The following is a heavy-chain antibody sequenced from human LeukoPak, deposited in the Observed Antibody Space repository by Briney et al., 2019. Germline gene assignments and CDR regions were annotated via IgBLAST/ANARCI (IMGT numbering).Heavy chain of an antibody. Sequence: GGSLRLSCAASGFTFSSYAMHWVRQAPGKGLEWVAVISYDGSNKYYADSVKGRFTISRDNSKNTLYLEMNSLRTEDTAVYYCARGSSRWLQSIQRTDYWGQGTLVTVS. J-gene: IGHJ4*02. CDR2: ISYDGSNK. CDR1: GFTFSSYA. CDR3: ARGSSRWLQSIQRTDY. D-gene: IGHD5-24*01. V-gene: IGHV3-30-3*01.